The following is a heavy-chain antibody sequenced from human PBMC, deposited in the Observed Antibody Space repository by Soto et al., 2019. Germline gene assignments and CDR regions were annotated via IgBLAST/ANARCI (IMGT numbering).Heavy chain of an antibody. D-gene: IGHD6-19*01. CDR3: ARFFVSGFDY. V-gene: IGHV3-48*02. CDR2: ISTSGATR. CDR1: GFTFSTDS. Sequence: PGGSLRLCCVASGFTFSTDSMNWVRQAPGKGLEWVAHISTSGATRYYADSVKGRFTISRDNAETSLYLQMDSLRNEDTAVYYCARFFVSGFDYWGQGTLVTVS. J-gene: IGHJ4*02.